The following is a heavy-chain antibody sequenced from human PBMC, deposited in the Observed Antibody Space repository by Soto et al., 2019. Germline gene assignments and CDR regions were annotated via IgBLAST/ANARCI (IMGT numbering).Heavy chain of an antibody. J-gene: IGHJ3*02. V-gene: IGHV3-72*01. CDR1: GFSFSDHH. CDR2: IRSKTNSYTT. D-gene: IGHD3-16*01. CDR3: ARVAGGPYGSDGFDI. Sequence: EVQLVESGGGLVQPGGSLRLSCVASGFSFSDHHMDWVRQAPGKGLEWVGRIRSKTNSYTTEHAASVKGRFSISRDDSKNSLFLQMSSLKTEDTAVYYCARVAGGPYGSDGFDIWGQGTMVTVS.